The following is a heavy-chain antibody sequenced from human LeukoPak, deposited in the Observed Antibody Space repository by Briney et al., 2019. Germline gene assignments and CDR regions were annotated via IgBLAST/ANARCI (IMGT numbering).Heavy chain of an antibody. CDR3: ARGRYDFWSGYYVRWFDP. D-gene: IGHD3-3*01. CDR2: INPNSGGT. CDR1: GYTFTGYY. Sequence: ASVKVSCKASGYTFTGYYMDWVRQAPGQGLEWMGWINPNSGGTNYAQEFQGRVTMTRDTSISTAYMELSRLRSDDTAVYYCARGRYDFWSGYYVRWFDPWGQGTLVTVSS. J-gene: IGHJ5*02. V-gene: IGHV1-2*02.